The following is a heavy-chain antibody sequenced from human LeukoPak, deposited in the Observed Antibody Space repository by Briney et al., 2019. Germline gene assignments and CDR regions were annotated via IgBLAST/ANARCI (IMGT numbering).Heavy chain of an antibody. V-gene: IGHV3-53*01. CDR3: ARDYRGGSFKYYFDY. J-gene: IGHJ4*02. D-gene: IGHD1-26*01. Sequence: GGSLRLSCAAPGFTVSSNYMSWVRQAPGKGLEWVSVIYSGGSTYYADSVKGRFTISRDNSKNTLYLQMNSLRAEDTAVYYCARDYRGGSFKYYFDYWGQGTLVTVSS. CDR1: GFTVSSNY. CDR2: IYSGGST.